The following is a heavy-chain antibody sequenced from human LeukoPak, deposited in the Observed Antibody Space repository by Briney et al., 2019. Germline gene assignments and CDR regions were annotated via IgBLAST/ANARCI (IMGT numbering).Heavy chain of an antibody. V-gene: IGHV4-39*01. CDR3: ARHLFWSGVGAFDI. J-gene: IGHJ3*02. Sequence: SETLSLTCTVSGGSLSSSSYYWGWIRQPPGKGLEWIGSIYYSGSTYYNPSLKSRVTISVDTSKNQFSLKLSSVTAADTAVYYCARHLFWSGVGAFDIWGQGTMVTVSS. CDR1: GGSLSSSSYY. D-gene: IGHD3-3*01. CDR2: IYYSGST.